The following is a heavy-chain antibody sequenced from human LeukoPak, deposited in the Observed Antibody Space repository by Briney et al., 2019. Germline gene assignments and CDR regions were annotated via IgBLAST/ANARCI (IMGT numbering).Heavy chain of an antibody. D-gene: IGHD2-8*01. CDR3: AKDMVSDVPCYYGMDV. J-gene: IGHJ6*02. CDR1: GFTFDDYA. CDR2: ISWNSGSI. V-gene: IGHV3-9*01. Sequence: GGSLRLSCAASGFTFDDYAMHWVRQAPGKGLEWVSGISWNSGSIGYADSVKGRFTISRDNAKNSLYLQMNSLRAEDTALYYCAKDMVSDVPCYYGMDVWGQGTTVTVSS.